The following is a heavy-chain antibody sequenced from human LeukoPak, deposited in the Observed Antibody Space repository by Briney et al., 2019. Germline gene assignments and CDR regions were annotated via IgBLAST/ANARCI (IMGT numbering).Heavy chain of an antibody. CDR1: GGSISSSSYY. V-gene: IGHV4-39*07. CDR3: ARDRRYYDSSDYYSLYYFDY. Sequence: PSETLSLTCTVSGGSISSSSYYWGWLRQPPGKGLEWIGSIYYSGSTYYNPSLKSRVTISVDTSKNQFSLKLSSVTAADTAVYYCARDRRYYDSSDYYSLYYFDYWGQGTLVTVSS. J-gene: IGHJ4*02. D-gene: IGHD3-22*01. CDR2: IYYSGST.